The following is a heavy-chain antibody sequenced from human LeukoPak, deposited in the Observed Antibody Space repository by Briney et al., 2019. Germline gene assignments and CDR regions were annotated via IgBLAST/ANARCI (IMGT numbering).Heavy chain of an antibody. D-gene: IGHD3-3*01. CDR2: ISSSSSYI. CDR3: ARDSEPDFWSGYYCLDY. J-gene: IGHJ4*02. CDR1: GFTFSSYS. V-gene: IGHV3-21*01. Sequence: PGGSLRLSCAASGFTFSSYSMNWVRRAPGKGLEWVSSISSSSSYIYYADSVKGRFTISRDNAKNSLYLQMNSLRAEDTAVYYCARDSEPDFWSGYYCLDYWGQGTLVTVSS.